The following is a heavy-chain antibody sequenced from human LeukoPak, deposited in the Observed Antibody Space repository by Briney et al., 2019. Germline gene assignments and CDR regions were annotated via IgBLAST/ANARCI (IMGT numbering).Heavy chain of an antibody. CDR2: IYYSGST. Sequence: PSETLSLTCTVSGGSISSYYWSWIRQPPGKGLEWIGYIYYSGSTNYNPSLKSRVTISVDTSKNQFSLKLSSVTAADTAVYYCARDGGRRAVDYWGQGTLVTVSS. J-gene: IGHJ4*02. D-gene: IGHD3-3*01. CDR3: ARDGGRRAVDY. V-gene: IGHV4-59*01. CDR1: GGSISSYY.